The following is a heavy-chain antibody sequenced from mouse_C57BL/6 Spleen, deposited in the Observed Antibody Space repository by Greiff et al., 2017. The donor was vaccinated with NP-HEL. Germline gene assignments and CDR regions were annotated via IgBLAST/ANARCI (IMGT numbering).Heavy chain of an antibody. CDR1: GYTFTSYW. Sequence: QVQLKQSGAELVKPGASVKMSCKASGYTFTSYWITWVKQRPGQGLEWIGDIYPGSGSTNYNEKFKSKATLTVDTSSSTAYMQLSSLTSEDSAVYYCAREETRRVGYYFDYWGQGTTLTVSS. D-gene: IGHD4-1*02. CDR3: AREETRRVGYYFDY. V-gene: IGHV1-55*01. J-gene: IGHJ2*01. CDR2: IYPGSGST.